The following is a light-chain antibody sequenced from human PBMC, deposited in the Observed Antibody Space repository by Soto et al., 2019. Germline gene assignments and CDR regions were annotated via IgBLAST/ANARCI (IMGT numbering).Light chain of an antibody. Sequence: DIQMTQSPSTLSASVGDRVTITCRAGQSISIWLAWYQQKPGKAPKLLIYDASILESGVPSRFSDSRSGTEFTLTISSLQPDDFATYYCQQYNSYRTFGQGTKVDIK. CDR3: QQYNSYRT. J-gene: IGKJ1*01. CDR2: DAS. V-gene: IGKV1-5*01. CDR1: QSISIW.